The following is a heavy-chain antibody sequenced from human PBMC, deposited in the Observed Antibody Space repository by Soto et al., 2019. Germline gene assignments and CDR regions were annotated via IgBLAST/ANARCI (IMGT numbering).Heavy chain of an antibody. J-gene: IGHJ4*02. V-gene: IGHV3-23*01. D-gene: IGHD2-21*01. CDR1: GFTFSSYA. CDR3: AKDLEPLYSPDDY. CDR2: ISGSGGST. Sequence: GGSLRLSCAASGFTFSSYAMSWVRQAPGKGLEWVSAISGSGGSTYYADSVKGRFTISRDNSKNTLDLQMNSLRAEDTAVYYCAKDLEPLYSPDDYWGQGTLVTDSS.